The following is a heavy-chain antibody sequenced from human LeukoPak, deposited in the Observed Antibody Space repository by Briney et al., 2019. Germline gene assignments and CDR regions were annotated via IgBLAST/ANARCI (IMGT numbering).Heavy chain of an antibody. V-gene: IGHV4-59*01. CDR1: GGSIRSYY. D-gene: IGHD4-17*01. CDR2: IYYSGST. J-gene: IGHJ4*02. Sequence: PSETLSLTCTVSGGSIRSYYWSWIRQPPGKGLEWIGYIYYSGSTNYNPSLKSRVSISVDTSKNQFSLRLSSVTAADTAVYYCARTGSTVTMLYPFDHWGQGTLVTVSS. CDR3: ARTGSTVTMLYPFDH.